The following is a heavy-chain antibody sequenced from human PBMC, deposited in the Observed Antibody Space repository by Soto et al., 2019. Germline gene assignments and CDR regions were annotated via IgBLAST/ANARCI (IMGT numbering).Heavy chain of an antibody. CDR2: ISAYNGDT. J-gene: IGHJ4*02. V-gene: IGHV1-18*01. CDR1: GYSFSSYA. D-gene: IGHD3-3*01. Sequence: QVQLVPSGPEVRKPGSSVKVSCKASGYSFSSYAFSWVRQAPGQGLEWMGWISAYNGDTNYAQELQGRFTMTRDTSTSTAYMELRGLRSDDPAVYYCASEFGVVIPLDSWCQGTLVTGST. CDR3: ASEFGVVIPLDS.